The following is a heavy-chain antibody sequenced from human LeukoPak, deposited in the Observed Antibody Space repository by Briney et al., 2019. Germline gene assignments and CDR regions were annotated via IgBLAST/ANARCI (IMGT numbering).Heavy chain of an antibody. Sequence: GGSLRLSCAASGFTFSSYGMHWVRQAPGKGLEWVAVISYDGSNKYYADSVKGRFTISRDNSKNTLYLRMNSLRAEDTAVYYCAKDPRYDSSGYPDYWGQGTLVTVSS. CDR3: AKDPRYDSSGYPDY. CDR1: GFTFSSYG. CDR2: ISYDGSNK. D-gene: IGHD3-22*01. V-gene: IGHV3-30*18. J-gene: IGHJ4*02.